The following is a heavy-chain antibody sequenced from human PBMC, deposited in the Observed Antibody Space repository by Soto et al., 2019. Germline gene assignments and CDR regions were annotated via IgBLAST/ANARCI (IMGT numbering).Heavy chain of an antibody. V-gene: IGHV3-7*01. CDR3: ARDSRADLHLGELSLFYFDY. D-gene: IGHD3-16*02. J-gene: IGHJ4*02. CDR1: GFTFSSYW. Sequence: GGSLRLSCAASGFTFSSYWMSWVRQAPGKGLEWVANIKQDGSEKYYVDSVKGRFTISRDNAKNSLYLQMNSLRAEDTAVYYCARDSRADLHLGELSLFYFDYWGQGTLVTVSS. CDR2: IKQDGSEK.